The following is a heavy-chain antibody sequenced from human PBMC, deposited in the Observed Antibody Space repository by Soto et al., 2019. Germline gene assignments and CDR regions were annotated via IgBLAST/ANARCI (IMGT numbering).Heavy chain of an antibody. V-gene: IGHV1-3*01. CDR2: INGGNGNT. Sequence: ASVKVSCKASGYTFTTYGIHWVRQAPGQRLEWMGWINGGNGNTKYSQKFQGRVTITRDTSASTAYMELSSLRSEDTAVYYCARGLAMDVWGQGTTVTVSS. CDR3: ARGLAMDV. CDR1: GYTFTTYG. J-gene: IGHJ6*02. D-gene: IGHD3-16*01.